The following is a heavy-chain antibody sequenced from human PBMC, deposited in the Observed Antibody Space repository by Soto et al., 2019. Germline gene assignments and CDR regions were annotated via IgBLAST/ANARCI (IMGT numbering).Heavy chain of an antibody. Sequence: QVQLVESGGGVVQPGRSLRLSCAASGFTFSSYAMHWVRQAPGKGLEWVAIISNDGTNKYHADSVKGRFTISRDNSKNTVYLQMNSLRGEDTAIYFCASGERIAAAGRRHLFDYWGQGTLVTVSS. V-gene: IGHV3-30-3*01. CDR2: ISNDGTNK. D-gene: IGHD6-13*01. CDR3: ASGERIAAAGRRHLFDY. CDR1: GFTFSSYA. J-gene: IGHJ4*02.